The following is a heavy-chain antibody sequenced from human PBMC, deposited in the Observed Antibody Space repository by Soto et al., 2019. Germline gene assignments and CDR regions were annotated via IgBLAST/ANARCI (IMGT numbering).Heavy chain of an antibody. Sequence: SVKVSCKASGGTFSSYAISWVRQAPGQGLEWMGGIIPIFGTANYAQKFQGRVTITADESTSTAYMELSSLRSEDTAVYYCATGRVSGSYYYYCMDVWGQGTTVTVSS. CDR2: IIPIFGTA. CDR3: ATGRVSGSYYYYCMDV. J-gene: IGHJ6*02. CDR1: GGTFSSYA. D-gene: IGHD3-10*01. V-gene: IGHV1-69*13.